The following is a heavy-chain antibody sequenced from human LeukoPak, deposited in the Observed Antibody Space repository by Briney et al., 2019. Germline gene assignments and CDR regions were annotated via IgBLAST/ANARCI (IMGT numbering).Heavy chain of an antibody. Sequence: GGSLRLSCAASGFAVVNNFMTWVRQAPGKGLDWVSVIYSGGSTYYADSVKGRFTISRDNSKNTLYLQMNSLRADDTAVYYCARGGHDPGIPFDIWGQGTMVTVSS. CDR3: ARGGHDPGIPFDI. D-gene: IGHD1-1*01. CDR2: IYSGGST. CDR1: GFAVVNNF. J-gene: IGHJ3*02. V-gene: IGHV3-66*01.